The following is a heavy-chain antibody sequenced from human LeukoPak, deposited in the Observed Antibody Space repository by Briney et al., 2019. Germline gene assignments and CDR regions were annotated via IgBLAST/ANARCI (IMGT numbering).Heavy chain of an antibody. D-gene: IGHD3-22*01. V-gene: IGHV3-7*03. Sequence: GGSLRLSCAASGFTFSSYAMSWVRQVPGKGLEWVANIKQDGSEKYYVDSVKGRFTISRDNAKNSLYLQMNSLRAEDTAVYYCARASYYYDSSGYYYVGVNDYWGQGTLVTVSS. CDR3: ARASYYYDSSGYYYVGVNDY. CDR2: IKQDGSEK. CDR1: GFTFSSYA. J-gene: IGHJ4*02.